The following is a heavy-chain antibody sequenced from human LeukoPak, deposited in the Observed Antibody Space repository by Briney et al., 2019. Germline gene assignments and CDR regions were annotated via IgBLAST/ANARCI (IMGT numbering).Heavy chain of an antibody. CDR3: AKDIPLAYCGGDCYPAGFDP. CDR2: ISGSGGST. V-gene: IGHV3-23*01. J-gene: IGHJ5*02. Sequence: GGSLRLSCAASGFTFDGYGMSWVRQAPGKGLEWVSAISGSGGSTYYADSVKGRFTISRDNSKNTLYLQMNSLRAEDTAVYYCAKDIPLAYCGGDCYPAGFDPWGQGTLVTVSS. D-gene: IGHD2-21*01. CDR1: GFTFDGYG.